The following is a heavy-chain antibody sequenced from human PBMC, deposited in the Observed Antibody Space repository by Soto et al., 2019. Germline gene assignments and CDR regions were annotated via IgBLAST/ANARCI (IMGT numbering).Heavy chain of an antibody. CDR2: TIPILAMS. CDR1: GDTFNSYT. V-gene: IGHV1-69*02. D-gene: IGHD3-10*01. Sequence: VQLVQSGPEVKMPGSSVKVSCKASGDTFNSYTINWVRQAPGQGLQWMGRTIPILAMSNYALKFQGRVTITLDKPTTTAYMELSRLRSDDTAVYYCAVSYRSGSRAFYYWGQVSLVTVSS. J-gene: IGHJ4*02. CDR3: AVSYRSGSRAFYY.